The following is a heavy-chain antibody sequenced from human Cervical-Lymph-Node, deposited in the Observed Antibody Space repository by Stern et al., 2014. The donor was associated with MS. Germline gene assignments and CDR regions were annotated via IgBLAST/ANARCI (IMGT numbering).Heavy chain of an antibody. CDR1: GDSVSSNSAA. D-gene: IGHD2-2*01. CDR3: ARDRSRIVVVPANPNGMDV. CDR2: TYYRSKWYN. J-gene: IGHJ6*02. V-gene: IGHV6-1*01. Sequence: QVQLVQSGPGLVKPSQTLSLTCAISGDSVSSNSAAWNWIRQSPSRGLEWLGRTYYRSKWYNDYAVSVKSRITINPDTSKNQFSLQLNSVTPEDTAVYYCARDRSRIVVVPANPNGMDVWGQGTTVTVSS.